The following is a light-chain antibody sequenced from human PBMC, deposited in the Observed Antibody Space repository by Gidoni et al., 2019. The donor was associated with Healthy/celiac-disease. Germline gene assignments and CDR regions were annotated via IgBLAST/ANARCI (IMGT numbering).Light chain of an antibody. CDR3: YSAADNNYV. V-gene: IGLV3-27*01. Sequence: SYELTQPSSVSVSPGQTARITCSGDVLAKKYARWFQQKPGQAPVLVISKDSERPSGIHERFSGSSSGTTVTLTISGAQVEDEADYYCYSAADNNYVFGTGTKVTVL. CDR2: KDS. J-gene: IGLJ1*01. CDR1: VLAKKY.